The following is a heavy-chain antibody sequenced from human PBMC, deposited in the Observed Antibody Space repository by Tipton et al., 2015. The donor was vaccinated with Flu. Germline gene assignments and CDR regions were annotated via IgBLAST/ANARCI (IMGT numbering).Heavy chain of an antibody. D-gene: IGHD1-26*01. CDR3: ARHLRRAIDY. J-gene: IGHJ4*02. V-gene: IGHV4-59*08. CDR1: GGSISSYY. Sequence: TLSLTCTVSGGSISSYYWSWIRQPPGKGPEWIGYIYYSGSTNYNPSLKSRVTISVDTSKNQFSLKLSSVTAADTAVYYCARHLRRAIDYWGQGTLVTVSS. CDR2: IYYSGST.